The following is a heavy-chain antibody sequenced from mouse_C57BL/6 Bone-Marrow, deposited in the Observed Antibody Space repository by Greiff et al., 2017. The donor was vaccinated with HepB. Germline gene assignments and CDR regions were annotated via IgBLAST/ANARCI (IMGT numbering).Heavy chain of an antibody. V-gene: IGHV5-12*01. CDR3: ARRNWDYFDY. D-gene: IGHD4-1*01. CDR1: GFTFSDYY. Sequence: EVKLMESGGGLVQPGGSLKLSCAASGFTFSDYYMYWVRQTPEKRLEWVAYISNGGGSTYYPDTVKGRFTISRDNAKNTPYLQMSRLKSEDTAMYYCARRNWDYFDYWGQGTTLTVSS. J-gene: IGHJ2*01. CDR2: ISNGGGST.